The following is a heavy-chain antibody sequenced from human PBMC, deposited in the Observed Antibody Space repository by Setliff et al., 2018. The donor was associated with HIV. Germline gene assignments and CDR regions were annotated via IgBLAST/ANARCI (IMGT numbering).Heavy chain of an antibody. J-gene: IGHJ4*02. CDR3: ARWYGFHSSSSVLGF. D-gene: IGHD6-6*01. V-gene: IGHV1-18*01. CDR2: ISVYNGDT. CDR1: GYSSTSYG. Sequence: GASVKVSCKASGYSSTSYGIAWVRQAPGQGLEWMGWISVYNGDTKYAQKLQDRVTMTIDTATRTAYMEVRSLRSDDTAVYYCARWYGFHSSSSVLGFWGQGTLVTVSS.